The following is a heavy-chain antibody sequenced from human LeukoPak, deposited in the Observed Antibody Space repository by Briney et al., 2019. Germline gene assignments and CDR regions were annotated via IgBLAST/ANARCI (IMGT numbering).Heavy chain of an antibody. V-gene: IGHV4-34*01. CDR1: GGSFSGYY. Sequence: PSETLSLTCTVYGGSFSGYYWSWIRQPPGKGLEWIGEINHSGNTNYNPSLKSRVTISVDTSKNQFSLKLSSVTAADTAVYYCARGRSSGWYGYWGQGTLVTVSS. D-gene: IGHD6-19*01. J-gene: IGHJ4*02. CDR3: ARGRSSGWYGY. CDR2: INHSGNT.